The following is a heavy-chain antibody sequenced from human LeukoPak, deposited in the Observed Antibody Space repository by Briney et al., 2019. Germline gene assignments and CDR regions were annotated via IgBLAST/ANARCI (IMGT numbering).Heavy chain of an antibody. V-gene: IGHV3-23*01. J-gene: IGHJ3*02. CDR3: AREYCSSTSCYRSLSDALYI. CDR2: ISGSGGST. CDR1: GFTFSSYA. Sequence: GGSLRLSCAASGFTFSSYAMSWVRQAPGKGLEWVSAISGSGGSTYYADSVKGRFTISRDNSKNTLYLQMNSLRAEDTTVYYCAREYCSSTSCYRSLSDALYIWGQGTMLTVSS. D-gene: IGHD2-2*01.